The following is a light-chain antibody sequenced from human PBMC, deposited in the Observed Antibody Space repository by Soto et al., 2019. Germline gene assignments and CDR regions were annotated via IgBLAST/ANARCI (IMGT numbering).Light chain of an antibody. J-gene: IGKJ1*01. Sequence: TQSPSSLSASVGDRVTITGRASQGISSYLAWYQQKPGKAPKLLIYAASTLQSGVPSRFSGSGSGTEFTLTISSLQSEDFAVYYCQQYNDWPPWTFGQGTKVDIK. CDR1: QGISSY. V-gene: IGKV1-9*01. CDR2: AAS. CDR3: QQYNDWPPWT.